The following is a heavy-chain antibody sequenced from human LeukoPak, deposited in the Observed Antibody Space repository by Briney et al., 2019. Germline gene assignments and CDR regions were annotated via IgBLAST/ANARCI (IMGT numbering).Heavy chain of an antibody. CDR1: GFTFSSYG. CDR2: IWYDGSNK. CDR3: ARDIGYSGHDFWGYFDY. V-gene: IGHV3-33*01. J-gene: IGHJ4*02. Sequence: GGSLRLSCAASGFTFSSYGMHRVRQAPGKGLEWVAVIWYDGSNKYYADSVKGRFTISRDNSKNTLYLQMNSLRAEDTAVYYCARDIGYSGHDFWGYFDYWGQGTLVTVSS. D-gene: IGHD5-12*01.